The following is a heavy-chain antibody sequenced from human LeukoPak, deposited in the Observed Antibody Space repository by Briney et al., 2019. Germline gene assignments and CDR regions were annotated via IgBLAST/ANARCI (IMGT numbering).Heavy chain of an antibody. CDR3: ARDHVSSGWYVGFDY. CDR2: IYSGGST. Sequence: PGGSLRLSCGASGFTVNNHHVSWVPQAPGKVLEWLSVIYSGGSTYYADSVKGRFTIPRHNSKNAMFLQMNSLSVEDTAVYYCARDHVSSGWYVGFDYWGQGTLVTVSS. D-gene: IGHD6-19*01. CDR1: GFTVNNHH. J-gene: IGHJ4*02. V-gene: IGHV3-53*01.